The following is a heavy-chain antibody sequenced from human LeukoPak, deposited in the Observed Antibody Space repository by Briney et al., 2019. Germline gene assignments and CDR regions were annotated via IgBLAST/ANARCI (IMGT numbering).Heavy chain of an antibody. CDR3: ARGNTYNWFDP. V-gene: IGHV4-59*08. D-gene: IGHD1/OR15-1a*01. CDR2: IYYSGST. Sequence: SETLSLNCTVSGGSISSYYWSWIRQPPGKGLEWIGYIYYSGSTNYNPSLKSRVTISVDTSKNQFSLKLSSVTAADTAVYYCARGNTYNWFDPWGQGTLVTVSS. CDR1: GGSISSYY. J-gene: IGHJ5*02.